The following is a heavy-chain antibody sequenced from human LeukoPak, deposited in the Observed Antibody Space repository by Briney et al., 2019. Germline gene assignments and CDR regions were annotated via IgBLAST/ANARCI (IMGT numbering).Heavy chain of an antibody. D-gene: IGHD6-19*01. Sequence: GGSLRLSCAASGFTFSTYWMSWVRQAPGKGLEWVATMKQDGSEKYYVDSVKGRFTISRDNAKNSLYLQMNSLRAEDTAVYYCARDMVAGGPDYWGQGTLVTVSS. CDR2: MKQDGSEK. V-gene: IGHV3-7*01. CDR1: GFTFSTYW. CDR3: ARDMVAGGPDY. J-gene: IGHJ4*02.